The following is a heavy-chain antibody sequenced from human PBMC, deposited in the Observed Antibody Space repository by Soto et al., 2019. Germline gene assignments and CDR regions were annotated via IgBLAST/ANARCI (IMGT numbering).Heavy chain of an antibody. Sequence: PGGSLRLSCAASGFTFSNAWMNWVRQAPGKGLEWVGRIKSKTDGGTTDYAAPVKGRFTISRDDSKNTLYLQMNSLKTEDTAVYYCTTMGTYYYDSSGYYGHCRHWGQGTLVTVSS. J-gene: IGHJ4*02. CDR1: GFTFSNAW. V-gene: IGHV3-15*07. CDR3: TTMGTYYYDSSGYYGHCRH. D-gene: IGHD3-22*01. CDR2: IKSKTDGGTT.